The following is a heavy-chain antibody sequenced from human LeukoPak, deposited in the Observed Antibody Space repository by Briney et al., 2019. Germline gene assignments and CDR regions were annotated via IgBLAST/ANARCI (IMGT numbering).Heavy chain of an antibody. CDR1: GYTFTSYA. J-gene: IGHJ6*02. CDR3: ARGSDHYYGMDV. CDR2: INAGNGNT. V-gene: IGHV1-3*01. Sequence: ASVKVSCKASGYTFTSYAMHWVRQAPGQRLEWMGWINAGNGNTKYSQKFQGRVTITRDTSASTAYMELSSLRSEDTAVYYCARGSDHYYGMDVWGQGTTVTVSS.